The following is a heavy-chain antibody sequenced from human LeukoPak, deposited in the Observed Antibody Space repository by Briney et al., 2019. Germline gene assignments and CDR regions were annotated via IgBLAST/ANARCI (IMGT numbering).Heavy chain of an antibody. J-gene: IGHJ4*02. CDR3: TRDFDFSSAI. V-gene: IGHV3-74*01. D-gene: IGHD3-3*01. Sequence: GGSLRLSCAASGFTFSSYAMSWVRQAPGKGLVWVSRISPDGSTTGHADSVKGRFTTSRDNAKNTLFLQMNSLRAEDTAVYYCTRDFDFSSAIWGQGTLVTVSS. CDR2: ISPDGSTT. CDR1: GFTFSSYA.